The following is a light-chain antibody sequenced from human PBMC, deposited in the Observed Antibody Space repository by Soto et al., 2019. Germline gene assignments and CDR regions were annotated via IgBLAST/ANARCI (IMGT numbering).Light chain of an antibody. Sequence: DIQMTQSPSSLSASVGDRVTITCRASQNINRYVSWFQQKPGKAPNLLIFGASNLQSGVPSRFSGSGSGTEFTLTITNLQPEEFVTYYCHQSYTVPITFGQGTRLEIK. V-gene: IGKV1-39*01. CDR2: GAS. CDR1: QNINRY. J-gene: IGKJ5*01. CDR3: HQSYTVPIT.